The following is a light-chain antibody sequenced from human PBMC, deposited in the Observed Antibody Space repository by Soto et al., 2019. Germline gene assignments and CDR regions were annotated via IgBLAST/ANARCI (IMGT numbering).Light chain of an antibody. CDR3: QQAYSFPFT. Sequence: DIQMTQSPASVSSSVGERVTITCRASQGISSSVAWYQQKPGKAPNLLIYDASSLIRGVPSRFSGSGSGTNFTLTLSSVQPEDFGTYHCQQAYSFPFTFGHGTKVEIK. CDR1: QGISSS. J-gene: IGKJ3*01. CDR2: DAS. V-gene: IGKV1D-12*01.